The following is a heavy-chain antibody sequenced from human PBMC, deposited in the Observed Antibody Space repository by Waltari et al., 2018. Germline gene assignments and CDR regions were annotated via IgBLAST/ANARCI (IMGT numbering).Heavy chain of an antibody. CDR3: TRVGATTVLDY. CDR1: GFTFSGSA. V-gene: IGHV3-73*01. CDR2: IRSKANSCAT. Sequence: EVQLVESGGGLVQPGGSLKLSCAASGFTFSGSAMHWVRQASGKGLEWVGRIRSKANSCATAYAASVKGRFTISRDDSKNTAYLQMNSLKTEDTAVYYCTRVGATTVLDYWGQGTLVTVSS. J-gene: IGHJ4*02. D-gene: IGHD1-26*01.